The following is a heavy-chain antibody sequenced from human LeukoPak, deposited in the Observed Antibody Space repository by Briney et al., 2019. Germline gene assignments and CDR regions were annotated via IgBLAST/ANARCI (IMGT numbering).Heavy chain of an antibody. J-gene: IGHJ6*02. D-gene: IGHD6-13*01. CDR1: GGSISSCY. CDR3: ARGGSTYSSSWLAGYYGMDV. CDR2: IYYSGST. V-gene: IGHV4-59*01. Sequence: KPSETLSLTCTVSGGSISSCYWSWIRQPPGKGLEWIGYIYYSGSTNYNPSLKSRVTISVDTSKNQFSLKLSSVTAADTAVYYCARGGSTYSSSWLAGYYGMDVWGQGTTVTVSS.